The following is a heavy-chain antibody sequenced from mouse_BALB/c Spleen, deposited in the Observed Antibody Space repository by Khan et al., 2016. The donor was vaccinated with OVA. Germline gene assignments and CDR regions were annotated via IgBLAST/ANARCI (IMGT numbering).Heavy chain of an antibody. CDR1: GFSLTDYG. Sequence: QVQLKESGPGLVAPSQSLSITCTVSGFSLTDYGVSWFRQPPGKGLEWLGVIWGGGSTYYNSALKSRLSISKDNSKRQVFLKMSSLQTDDTAMFNCARAYYAHYNAMDYWGQGPSVTVSS. CDR2: IWGGGST. J-gene: IGHJ4*01. CDR3: ARAYYAHYNAMDY. V-gene: IGHV2-6-5*01. D-gene: IGHD2-10*01.